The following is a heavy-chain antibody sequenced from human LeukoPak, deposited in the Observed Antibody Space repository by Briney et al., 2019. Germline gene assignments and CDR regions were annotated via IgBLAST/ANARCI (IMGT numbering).Heavy chain of an antibody. CDR2: IYYSGST. D-gene: IGHD4-23*01. J-gene: IGHJ6*03. Sequence: SETLSLTCTVSGGSISNYYWSWIRQPPGKGLEWIGYIYYSGSTNYNPSLKSRVTVSVDRSKNQFSLKLSSVTAADTAVYYWARTNYGGNSIYYYYMDVWDKGTTVTVSS. CDR3: ARTNYGGNSIYYYYMDV. V-gene: IGHV4-59*01. CDR1: GGSISNYY.